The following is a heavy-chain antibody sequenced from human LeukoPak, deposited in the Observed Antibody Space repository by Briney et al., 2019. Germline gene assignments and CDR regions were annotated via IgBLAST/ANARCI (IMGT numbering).Heavy chain of an antibody. CDR2: MSPNNGNT. D-gene: IGHD7-27*01. J-gene: IGHJ4*02. CDR3: ASNPPRTGDFNY. V-gene: IGHV1-8*01. CDR1: GYTFTNYD. Sequence: GASVKVSCKTSGYTFTNYDINWVRQATGQGLEWMGWMSPNNGNTGYAQKFQGRVTMTRDTSINTAYMKLSSLRSEDTAVYYCASNPPRTGDFNYWGQGALVTVSS.